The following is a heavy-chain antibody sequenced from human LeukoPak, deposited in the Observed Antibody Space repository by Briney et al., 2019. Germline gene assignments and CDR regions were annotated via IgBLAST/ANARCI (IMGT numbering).Heavy chain of an antibody. V-gene: IGHV4-30-2*01. CDR1: GGSISSGGYS. CDR3: ARGFGELAFDI. J-gene: IGHJ3*02. D-gene: IGHD3-10*01. CDR2: IYHSGST. Sequence: SETLSLTCAVSGGSISSGGYSWSWIRQPPGKGLEWIGYIYHSGSTYYNPSLKSRVTISVDRPKNQFSLKLSSVTAADTAVYYCARGFGELAFDIWGQGTMVTVSS.